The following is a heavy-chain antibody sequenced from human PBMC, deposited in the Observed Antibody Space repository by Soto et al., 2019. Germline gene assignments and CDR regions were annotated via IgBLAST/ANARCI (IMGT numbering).Heavy chain of an antibody. Sequence: PGGSLRLSCAASGFTFSSYAVSWVRQAPGKGLEWVSAISGSGGSTYYADSVKGRFTISRDNSKNTLYLQMNSLRAEDTAIYYCARASGESYPGSRVFDSWGQGTRVTVSS. CDR3: ARASGESYPGSRVFDS. CDR1: GFTFSSYA. D-gene: IGHD3-10*01. V-gene: IGHV3-23*01. CDR2: ISGSGGST. J-gene: IGHJ4*02.